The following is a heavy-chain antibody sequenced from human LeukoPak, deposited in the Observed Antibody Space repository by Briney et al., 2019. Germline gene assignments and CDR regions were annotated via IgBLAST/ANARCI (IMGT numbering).Heavy chain of an antibody. CDR1: GFTFSSYW. CDR3: AREPLDYVWGSYPVGDY. V-gene: IGHV3-74*01. CDR2: INSDGSST. Sequence: PGGSLRLSCADSGFTFSSYWMHWVRQAPGKGLVWVSRINSDGSSTSYADSVKGRFTISRDNAKNTLYLQMNSLRAEDTAVYYCAREPLDYVWGSYPVGDYWGQGTLVTVSS. J-gene: IGHJ4*02. D-gene: IGHD3-16*02.